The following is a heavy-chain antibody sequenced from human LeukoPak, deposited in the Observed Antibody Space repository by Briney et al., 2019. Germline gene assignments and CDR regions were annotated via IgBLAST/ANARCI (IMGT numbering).Heavy chain of an antibody. Sequence: GGSLRLSCKTSGFTFGDYGMSWVRQAPGKGLEWVGFIRSKANGETTQYAASVRGRFTISRDDSKSITYLEMSSLKTEDTAVYYCTNRVPDYSGSSGSYSYYFDDWGQGTLVTVSS. J-gene: IGHJ4*02. CDR2: IRSKANGETT. V-gene: IGHV3-49*04. D-gene: IGHD3-10*01. CDR3: TNRVPDYSGSSGSYSYYFDD. CDR1: GFTFGDYG.